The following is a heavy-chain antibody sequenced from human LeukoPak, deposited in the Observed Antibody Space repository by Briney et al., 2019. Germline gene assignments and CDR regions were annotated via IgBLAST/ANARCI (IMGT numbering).Heavy chain of an antibody. CDR3: ARVHCSGGSCYGEVFDY. V-gene: IGHV1-46*01. J-gene: IGHJ4*02. CDR2: INPSDGST. D-gene: IGHD2-15*01. CDR1: GYTFTRYY. Sequence: ASAKVSRKASGYTFTRYYIHWVRRAPGQGLEWMGIINPSDGSTSYAQKFQGRVTVTRDTSTSTVYMEVRSLTSEDTAVYYCARVHCSGGSCYGEVFDYWGQGTLVTVSS.